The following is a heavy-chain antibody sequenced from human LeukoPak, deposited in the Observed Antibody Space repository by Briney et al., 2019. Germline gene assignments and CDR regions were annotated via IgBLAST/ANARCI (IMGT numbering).Heavy chain of an antibody. CDR3: ARRSGVAVAGAFDY. J-gene: IGHJ4*02. CDR2: IKQDGSEK. D-gene: IGHD6-19*01. Sequence: GGSLRLSCAASGFTFSSYWMSWVRQAPGKGLEWVANIKQDGSEKYYVDSVKGRFTISRDNSKNTLYLQMNSLRAEDTAVYFCARRSGVAVAGAFDYWGQGTLVTVSS. V-gene: IGHV3-7*03. CDR1: GFTFSSYW.